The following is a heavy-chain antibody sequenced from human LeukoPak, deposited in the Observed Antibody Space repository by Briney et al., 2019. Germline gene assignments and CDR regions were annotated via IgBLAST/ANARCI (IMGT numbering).Heavy chain of an antibody. V-gene: IGHV3-53*01. D-gene: IGHD4-17*01. CDR3: ARTVGYGDYSWFDP. CDR1: GFTFSDYY. Sequence: PGGSLRLSCAASGFTFSDYYMSWVRQAPGKGLEWVSIIFSSNNTYYADSVKGRFTISRDNSKNTLYLQMNSLRAEDTAVYYCARTVGYGDYSWFDPWGQGTLVTVSS. CDR2: IFSSNNT. J-gene: IGHJ5*02.